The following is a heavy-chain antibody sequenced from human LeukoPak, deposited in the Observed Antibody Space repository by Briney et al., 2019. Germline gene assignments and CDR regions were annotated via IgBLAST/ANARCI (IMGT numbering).Heavy chain of an antibody. CDR3: ARVRRLPYDAFDI. V-gene: IGHV4-31*03. J-gene: IGHJ3*02. CDR1: GGSISSGGYY. D-gene: IGHD6-25*01. Sequence: SETLSLTCTVSGGSISSGGYYWSWIRKHPGKGLEWIGYIYYSGSTYYNPSLKSRVTISVDTSKNQFSLKLSSVTAADTAVYYCARVRRLPYDAFDIWGQGTMLTVSS. CDR2: IYYSGST.